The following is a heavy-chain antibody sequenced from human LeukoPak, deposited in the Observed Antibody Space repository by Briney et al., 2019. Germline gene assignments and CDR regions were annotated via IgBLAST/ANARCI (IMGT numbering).Heavy chain of an antibody. J-gene: IGHJ4*02. D-gene: IGHD4-17*01. Sequence: ASVKVSCKASGGTFSSYAISWVRQAPGQGLEWMGGIIPIVGTTNYAQMFQGRVTITADESTSTAYMELSSLRSEDTAVYYCAKSPYGEYYFDYWGQGTLVTVSS. CDR2: IIPIVGTT. V-gene: IGHV1-69*13. CDR1: GGTFSSYA. CDR3: AKSPYGEYYFDY.